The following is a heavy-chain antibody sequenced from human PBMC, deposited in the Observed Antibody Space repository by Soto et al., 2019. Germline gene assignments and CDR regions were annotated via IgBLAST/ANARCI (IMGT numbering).Heavy chain of an antibody. J-gene: IGHJ6*02. CDR2: IKQGGNEK. D-gene: IGHD3-16*01. CDR3: VGALTYEVPYYYYGMDX. Sequence: GGSLRLSFAASGFSFSTYLMSWVRQAPGKGLEWVSNIKQGGNEKFYVDSVKGRFTISIENYNKSLYLQMDSLRVEDTAVYYCVGALTYEVPYYYYGMDXWGQGTTVTVS. CDR1: GFSFSTYL. V-gene: IGHV3-7*01.